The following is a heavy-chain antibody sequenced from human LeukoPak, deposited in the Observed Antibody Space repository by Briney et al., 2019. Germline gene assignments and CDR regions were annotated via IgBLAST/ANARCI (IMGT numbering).Heavy chain of an antibody. CDR3: ARDGAKEGYSYGDY. Sequence: GGSLRLSCAASGFTFSDYYMSWIRQAPGKGLEWVSNISSSSSYTNYADSVKGRFTISRDNAKNSLYLQMNSLRAEDTAVYYCARDGAKEGYSYGDYWGQGTLVTVSS. J-gene: IGHJ4*02. CDR1: GFTFSDYY. D-gene: IGHD5-18*01. CDR2: ISSSSSYT. V-gene: IGHV3-11*06.